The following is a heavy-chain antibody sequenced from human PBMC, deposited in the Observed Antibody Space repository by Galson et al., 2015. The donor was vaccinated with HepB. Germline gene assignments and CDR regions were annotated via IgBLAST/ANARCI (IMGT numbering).Heavy chain of an antibody. CDR1: GFTFSNYG. CDR3: ASQYTVYHFFDY. D-gene: IGHD4-17*01. Sequence: LRLSCAASGFTFSNYGMHWVRQAPGKGLEWVAVIWFDGSEKYYADSVKGRFTISRDNSKNTLYLQMNSLRAEDTAVYYCASQYTVYHFFDYWGQGTLVTVSS. V-gene: IGHV3-33*01. CDR2: IWFDGSEK. J-gene: IGHJ4*02.